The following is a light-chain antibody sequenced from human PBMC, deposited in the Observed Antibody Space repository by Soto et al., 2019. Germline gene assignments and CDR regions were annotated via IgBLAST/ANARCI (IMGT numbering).Light chain of an antibody. V-gene: IGLV1-44*01. J-gene: IGLJ1*01. CDR2: RTD. CDR3: ATWDGSLTGYV. Sequence: QSVLTQPPSASGALVQRVTISCSGGSSNIGSNTVNWYQQPPGTAPKLLICRTDQRPSGVPDRFSGSKSGTSASLAISGLQSEDEADYYCATWDGSLTGYVFGTGTKLTVL. CDR1: SSNIGSNT.